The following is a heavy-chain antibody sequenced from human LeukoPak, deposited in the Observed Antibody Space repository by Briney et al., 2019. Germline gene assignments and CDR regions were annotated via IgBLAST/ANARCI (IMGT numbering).Heavy chain of an antibody. CDR2: INTNSGGT. J-gene: IGHJ4*02. CDR3: ARGYYYDSSGYYFDY. Sequence: ASVKVSCKASGYTFTGYYMHWVRQAPGQGLEWMGWINTNSGGTNYAQKFQGRVTMTRDTSISTAYMELSRLRSDDTAVYYCARGYYYDSSGYYFDYWGQGTLVTVSS. V-gene: IGHV1-2*02. D-gene: IGHD3-22*01. CDR1: GYTFTGYY.